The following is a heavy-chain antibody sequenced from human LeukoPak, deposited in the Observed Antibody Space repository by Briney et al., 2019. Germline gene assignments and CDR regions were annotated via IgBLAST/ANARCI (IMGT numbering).Heavy chain of an antibody. V-gene: IGHV4-59*08. CDR2: IYYSGST. CDR3: ARQGPLTTAVTTRTNPFDY. J-gene: IGHJ4*02. CDR1: AGSISSSY. Sequence: SETPSLTCTVSAGSISSSYWGWIRQPPGKGLEWIGYIYYSGSTNYNPSLKSRVTISVDTSKNQFSLKLNSVTAADTAVYYCARQGPLTTAVTTRTNPFDYWGQGTLVTVSS. D-gene: IGHD4-11*01.